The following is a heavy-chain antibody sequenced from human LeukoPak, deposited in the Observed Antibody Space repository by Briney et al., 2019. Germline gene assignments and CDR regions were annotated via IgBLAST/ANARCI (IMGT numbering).Heavy chain of an antibody. CDR3: ARFQSNAIGYMDV. V-gene: IGHV4-59*01. J-gene: IGHJ6*03. CDR2: IYSSGNT. CDR1: GGSISGYF. D-gene: IGHD2-21*01. Sequence: PSETLSLTCSVSGGSISGYFWSWIRQPPGKGLEWIGYIYSSGNTNYNSSLKSRLTISIDTSKKQFSLRLNSVTAADTAVYYCARFQSNAIGYMDVWGKGTTVTVS.